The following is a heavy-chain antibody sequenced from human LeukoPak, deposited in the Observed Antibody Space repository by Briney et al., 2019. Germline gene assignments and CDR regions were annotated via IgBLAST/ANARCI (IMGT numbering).Heavy chain of an antibody. J-gene: IGHJ4*02. Sequence: PGRSLRLSCAASGFTFDDYAMHWVRQAPGKGLEWVSSISWNSGSIGYADSVKGRLTISRDNAKNSLYLQMNSLRAEDTAVYYCARTYYDILTAYNPYFGYWGQGTLVTVSS. CDR1: GFTFDDYA. CDR2: ISWNSGSI. V-gene: IGHV3-9*01. CDR3: ARTYYDILTAYNPYFGY. D-gene: IGHD3-9*01.